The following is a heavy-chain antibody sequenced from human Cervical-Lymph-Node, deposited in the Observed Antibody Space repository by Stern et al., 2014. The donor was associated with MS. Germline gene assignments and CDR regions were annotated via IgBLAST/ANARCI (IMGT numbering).Heavy chain of an antibody. CDR3: AKDLWGYAGMDV. D-gene: IGHD5-18*01. CDR1: GFTFSSCA. CDR2: ISSGGDGT. V-gene: IGHV3-23*04. J-gene: IGHJ6*02. Sequence: EVQLVESGGGLVQPGGSLRLSCAASGFTFSSCAMCWVRQAPGRGPEWVSGISSGGDGTHYAGSVKGRFTISRDNSKNTVYLQMNSLSVDDTAVYYCAKDLWGYAGMDVWGQGTTVTVSS.